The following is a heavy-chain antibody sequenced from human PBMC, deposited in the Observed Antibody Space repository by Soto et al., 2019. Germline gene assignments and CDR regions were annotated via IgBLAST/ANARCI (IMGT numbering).Heavy chain of an antibody. CDR2: IIPIFGTA. J-gene: IGHJ6*02. V-gene: IGHV1-69*13. CDR1: GGTFSSYA. CDR3: ARSPRHSAYYEILTGYYFSYYYHGMDV. Sequence: SVKVSCKASGGTFSSYAISWVRQAPGQGLEWMGGIIPIFGTANYAQKFQGRVTITADESTSTAYMELSSLRSEDTAVYYCARSPRHSAYYEILTGYYFSYYYHGMDVWGQGTTVTVSS. D-gene: IGHD3-9*01.